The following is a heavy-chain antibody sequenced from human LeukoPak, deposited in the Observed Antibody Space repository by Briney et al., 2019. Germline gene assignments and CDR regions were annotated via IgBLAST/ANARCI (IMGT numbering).Heavy chain of an antibody. CDR2: ISTYNGNT. CDR1: GYTFTSYG. J-gene: IGHJ4*02. Sequence: GASVKLSCKASGYTFTSYGISWVRHAPGQGLECMGWISTYNGNTNYAQKLQGRVTIATDTSTSTDYMELRNMTSDDTDVYYCARDPIRNYYDSSGYYYRDWVQGTLVTVSS. CDR3: ARDPIRNYYDSSGYYYRD. D-gene: IGHD3-22*01. V-gene: IGHV1-18*01.